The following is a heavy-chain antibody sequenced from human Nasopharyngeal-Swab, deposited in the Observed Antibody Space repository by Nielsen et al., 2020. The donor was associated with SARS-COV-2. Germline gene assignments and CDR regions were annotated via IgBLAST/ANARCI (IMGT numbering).Heavy chain of an antibody. V-gene: IGHV5-51*01. CDR1: GYSFSSYW. Sequence: GESLKISCKGSGYSFSSYWIGWVRQMPGKGLEWMGIMYPRDSDTRYSPSFQGQVTISADKSISTAYLQWSSLKASDTAMYYRATAYNGNYYWDYWGQGTLVTVSS. CDR3: ATAYNGNYYWDY. CDR2: MYPRDSDT. J-gene: IGHJ4*02. D-gene: IGHD1-7*01.